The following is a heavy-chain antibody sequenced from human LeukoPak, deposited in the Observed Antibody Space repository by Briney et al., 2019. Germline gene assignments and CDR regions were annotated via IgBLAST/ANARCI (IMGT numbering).Heavy chain of an antibody. CDR1: GFTFSSYT. J-gene: IGHJ4*02. Sequence: GSLRLSCAASGFTFSSYTVNWVRQTPGKGLEWIGYIYYSGSTNYNPSLKSRVTISVDTSKNQFSLKLSSVTAADTAVYYCARGLDFDYWGQGTLVTVSS. CDR3: ARGLDFDY. CDR2: IYYSGST. D-gene: IGHD6-6*01. V-gene: IGHV4-59*01.